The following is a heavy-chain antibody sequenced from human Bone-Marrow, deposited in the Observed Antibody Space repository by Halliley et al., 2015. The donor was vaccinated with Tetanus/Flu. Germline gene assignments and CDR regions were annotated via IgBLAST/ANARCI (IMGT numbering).Heavy chain of an antibody. CDR1: GGAFSGYY. V-gene: IGHV4-34*01. D-gene: IGHD3-10*01. CDR3: AGGNYRASWWFAS. CDR2: INYDGTT. Sequence: TLSLTCAVYGGAFSGYYWSWIRQSPGKGLEWIGEINYDGTTDYNPSLNSRVTLSLDTIKKQVSLRVTSVTAADTAIYYCAGGNYRASWWFASWGRGTLVTVSS. J-gene: IGHJ5*01.